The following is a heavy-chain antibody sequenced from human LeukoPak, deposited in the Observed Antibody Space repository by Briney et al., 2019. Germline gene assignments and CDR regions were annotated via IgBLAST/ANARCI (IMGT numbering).Heavy chain of an antibody. CDR2: INWNGAWT. D-gene: IGHD3-10*01. V-gene: IGHV3-20*04. CDR1: GFKFDDYG. CDR3: ARGRDFLTI. Sequence: GGSLRLSCAASGFKFDDYGMSWVRQAPGKGLEWVCDINWNGAWTGYADSVKGRFTISRDNAKNSLYLQMNSLRAEDTALYYCARGRDFLTIWGQGTLVTVSS. J-gene: IGHJ4*02.